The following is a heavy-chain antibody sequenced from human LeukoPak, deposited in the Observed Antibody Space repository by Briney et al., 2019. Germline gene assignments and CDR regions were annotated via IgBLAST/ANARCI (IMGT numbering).Heavy chain of an antibody. Sequence: SETLPLTCAVYGGSFSGYYWSWIRQPPGKGLEWIGEINHSGSTNYNPSLKSRVTISVDTSKNQFSLKLSSVTAADTAVYYCARVGGGYCSGGSCRWSWTAYYFDYWGQGTLVTVSS. CDR2: INHSGST. D-gene: IGHD2-15*01. CDR1: GGSFSGYY. CDR3: ARVGGGYCSGGSCRWSWTAYYFDY. J-gene: IGHJ4*02. V-gene: IGHV4-34*01.